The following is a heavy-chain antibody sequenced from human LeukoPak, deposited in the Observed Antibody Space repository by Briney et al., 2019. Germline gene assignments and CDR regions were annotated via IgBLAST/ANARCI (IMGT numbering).Heavy chain of an antibody. J-gene: IGHJ5*02. CDR2: IYYSGST. CDR3: AREAVGGSYPKGEWFDP. CDR1: GGSISSSSYY. Sequence: SETLSLTCTVSGGSISSSSYYWGWIRQPPGKGLEWIGSIYYSGSTYYNPSLKSRVTISVDTSKNQFSLKLSSVTAADTAVYYCAREAVGGSYPKGEWFDPWGQGTLVTVSS. D-gene: IGHD1-26*01. V-gene: IGHV4-39*07.